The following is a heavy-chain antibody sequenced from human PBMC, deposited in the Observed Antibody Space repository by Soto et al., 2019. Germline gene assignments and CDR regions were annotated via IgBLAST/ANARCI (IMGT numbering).Heavy chain of an antibody. CDR3: AKVYYDSSGYYPFDN. V-gene: IGHV3-23*01. CDR2: IIGSGGST. CDR1: GFTFSSYA. D-gene: IGHD3-22*01. J-gene: IGHJ4*02. Sequence: EVQLLESGGGLVQPGGSLRLSCAASGFTFSSYAMSWVRQAPGKGLEWVSLIIGSGGSTYYADSVKGRFTISRDNSKNPLYLQMNSLRAEDTAVYYCAKVYYDSSGYYPFDNGGQGTLVTVSS.